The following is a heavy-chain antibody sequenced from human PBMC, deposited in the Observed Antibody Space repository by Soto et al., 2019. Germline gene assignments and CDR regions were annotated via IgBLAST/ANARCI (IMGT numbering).Heavy chain of an antibody. J-gene: IGHJ6*02. CDR2: IIPIFGTA. CDR1: GGTFSSYA. D-gene: IGHD2-21*02. Sequence: QVQLVQSGAEVKKPGSSVKVSCKASGGTFSSYAISWVRQAPGQGLEWMGGIIPIFGTANYAQKFQGRVTSTADESTSTAYMELSSLRSEDTAVYYCAREVIVVVTAINYYYYGMDVWGQGTTVTVSS. V-gene: IGHV1-69*12. CDR3: AREVIVVVTAINYYYYGMDV.